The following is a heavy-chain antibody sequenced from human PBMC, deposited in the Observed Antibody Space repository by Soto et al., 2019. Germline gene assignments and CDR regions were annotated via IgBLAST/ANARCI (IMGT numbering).Heavy chain of an antibody. D-gene: IGHD4-17*01. CDR1: GGTFSSYA. J-gene: IGHJ3*02. CDR3: ARDDETVTNGGGNAFDI. Sequence: QVQLVQSGAEVKKPGSSVKVSCKASGGTFSSYAISWVRQAPGQGLEWMGGIIPIFGTANYAQKFQGRVTITADESTSTAYMELSSLRSEDTAVYYCARDDETVTNGGGNAFDIWGQGTMVTVSS. CDR2: IIPIFGTA. V-gene: IGHV1-69*12.